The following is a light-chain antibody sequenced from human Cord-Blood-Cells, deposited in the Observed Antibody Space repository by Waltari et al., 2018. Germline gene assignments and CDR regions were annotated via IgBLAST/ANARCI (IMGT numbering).Light chain of an antibody. CDR2: AAS. Sequence: DIQMTQSPSSLSASVGVRVTLTCRASQSISSYLNWYQQKPGTAPKLLIYAASSLQSGVPSRFSGSGAGTDFTLTISSLQPEDFATYYCQQSYSTPLTFGGGTKVEIK. J-gene: IGKJ4*02. V-gene: IGKV1-39*01. CDR3: QQSYSTPLT. CDR1: QSISSY.